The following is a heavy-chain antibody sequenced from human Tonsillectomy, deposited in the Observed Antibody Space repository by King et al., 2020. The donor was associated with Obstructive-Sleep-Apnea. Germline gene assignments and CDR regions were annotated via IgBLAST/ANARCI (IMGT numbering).Heavy chain of an antibody. CDR3: ARWGGFEYYYYYYGMDV. J-gene: IGHJ6*02. D-gene: IGHD3-16*01. CDR2: IYHSGST. V-gene: IGHV4-38-2*02. Sequence: QLQESGPGLVKPSETLSLTCTVSGYSISSGYYWGWIRQPPRKGLEWIGSIYHSGSTYYNPSLKSRVTISVDTSKNQFSLKLSSVTAADTAVYYCARWGGFEYYYYYYGMDVWGQGTTVTVSS. CDR1: GYSISSGYY.